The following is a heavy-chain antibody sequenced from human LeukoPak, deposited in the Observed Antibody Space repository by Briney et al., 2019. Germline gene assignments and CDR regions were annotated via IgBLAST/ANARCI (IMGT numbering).Heavy chain of an antibody. J-gene: IGHJ6*03. CDR2: IIPILGIA. CDR3: ARERYYDFWSGSSGYYMDV. Sequence: SVKVSCKASGGTFSSYTISWVRQAPGQGLEWMGRIIPILGIANYAQKFQGRVTITADKSTSTDYMELSSLRSEDTAVYYCARERYYDFWSGSSGYYMDVWGKGTTVTVSS. V-gene: IGHV1-69*04. D-gene: IGHD3-3*01. CDR1: GGTFSSYT.